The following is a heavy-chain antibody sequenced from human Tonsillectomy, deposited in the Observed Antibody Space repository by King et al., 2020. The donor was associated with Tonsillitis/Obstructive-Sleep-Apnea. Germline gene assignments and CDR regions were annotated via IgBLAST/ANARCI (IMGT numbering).Heavy chain of an antibody. V-gene: IGHV4-34*01. CDR1: GGSFSGYY. J-gene: IGHJ4*02. CDR2: INHSGST. Sequence: VQLQQWGAGLLKPSETLSLTCAVYGGSFSGYYWSWIRQPPGKGLEWIGEINHSGSTNYNPSLKSRVTISVDTSKNQFSLKLSSVTAADTAVYYCARGGGIAVAGTHFDYWGQGTLVTVSS. D-gene: IGHD6-19*01. CDR3: ARGGGIAVAGTHFDY.